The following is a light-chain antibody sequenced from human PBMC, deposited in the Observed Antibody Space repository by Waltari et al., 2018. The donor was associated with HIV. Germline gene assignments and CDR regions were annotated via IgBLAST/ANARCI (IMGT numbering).Light chain of an antibody. Sequence: EIALTQSPATLSFSPGARATLSCRASQSVTSSLVWFQQKPGQPPRLLIYYASFRATGIPARFSGSGSGTDFTLTIRSLEAEDSAVYYCHQRSNWPGTFGQGTNLEI. J-gene: IGKJ2*01. CDR3: HQRSNWPGT. CDR2: YAS. CDR1: QSVTSS. V-gene: IGKV3-11*01.